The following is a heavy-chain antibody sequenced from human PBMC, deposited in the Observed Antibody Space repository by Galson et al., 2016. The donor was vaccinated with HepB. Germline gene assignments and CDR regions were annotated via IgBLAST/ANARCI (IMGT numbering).Heavy chain of an antibody. CDR2: ISRSGDRT. CDR3: VQGSTAPAV. Sequence: SLRLSCAASGFTFSNYGMTWVRQAPGKGLEVGSSISRSGDRTDYAASVKGRFTISRDNSKNTLSLQMSSLTADDTAIYYCVQGSTAPAVWGKGTTVTVSS. V-gene: IGHV3-23*01. CDR1: GFTFSNYG. D-gene: IGHD1-26*01. J-gene: IGHJ6*04.